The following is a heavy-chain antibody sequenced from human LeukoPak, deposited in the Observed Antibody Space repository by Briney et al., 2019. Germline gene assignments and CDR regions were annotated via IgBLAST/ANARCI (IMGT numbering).Heavy chain of an antibody. CDR1: GGTFSSYA. V-gene: IGHV1-69*05. Sequence: ASVKVSCKASGGTFSSYAISWVRQAPGQGLEWMGGIIPIFGTANYAQKFQGRVTITTDESTSTAYMELSSLRSEDTAVYYCARGEEPLRGVAAAGKDFRYYYYYMDVWGKGTTVTVSS. J-gene: IGHJ6*03. D-gene: IGHD6-13*01. CDR3: ARGEEPLRGVAAAGKDFRYYYYYMDV. CDR2: IIPIFGTA.